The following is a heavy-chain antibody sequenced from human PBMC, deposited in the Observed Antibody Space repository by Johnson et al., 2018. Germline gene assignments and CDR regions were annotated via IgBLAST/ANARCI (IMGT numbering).Heavy chain of an antibody. V-gene: IGHV3-21*01. Sequence: VQLVQSGGGLVKPGGSLRLSCAASGFTFSSYSMNWVRQAPGKGLEWVSSISRSSRYIYYADSVKGRFTISRDNSKNTLYLQMNSLRAEDTAVYYCARFSGGPTKRNYMDVWGKGTTVTVSS. CDR3: ARFSGGPTKRNYMDV. CDR2: ISRSSRYI. CDR1: GFTFSSYS. J-gene: IGHJ6*03. D-gene: IGHD1-26*01.